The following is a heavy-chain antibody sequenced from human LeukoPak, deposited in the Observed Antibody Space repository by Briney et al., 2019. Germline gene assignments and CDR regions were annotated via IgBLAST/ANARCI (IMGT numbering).Heavy chain of an antibody. CDR3: ARQLGGLPDY. CDR2: IYYSGST. V-gene: IGHV4-39*01. CDR1: GGSISSSSYY. Sequence: SETLSLTCTVSGGSISSSSYYWGWIRQPPGKGLEWIGSIYYSGSTYYNPSLKSRVTISVDTSKNQFSLKLSSVTAADTAVYYCARQLGGLPDYWGQGTLVTVSS. D-gene: IGHD3-16*01. J-gene: IGHJ4*02.